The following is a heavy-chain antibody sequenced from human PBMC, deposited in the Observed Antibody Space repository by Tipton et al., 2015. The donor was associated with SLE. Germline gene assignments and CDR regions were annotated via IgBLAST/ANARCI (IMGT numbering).Heavy chain of an antibody. CDR1: GGSFSGYY. J-gene: IGHJ6*02. V-gene: IGHV4-34*01. CDR2: INHSGST. Sequence: LKLSCAVYGGSFSGYYWSWIRQPPGKGLEWIGEINHSGSTNYNPSLKSRVTISLDTSKNQFSLKLSSVTAADTAVYYCARGRLYCSGGSCYSYYYYGMDVWGQGTTVTVSS. CDR3: ARGRLYCSGGSCYSYYYYGMDV. D-gene: IGHD2-15*01.